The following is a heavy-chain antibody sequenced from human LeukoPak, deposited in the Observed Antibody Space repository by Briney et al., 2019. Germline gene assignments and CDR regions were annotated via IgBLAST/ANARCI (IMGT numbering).Heavy chain of an antibody. V-gene: IGHV3-23*05. D-gene: IGHD1-26*01. CDR1: GFTFSNYA. J-gene: IGHJ4*02. CDR2: IKSSGSST. CDR3: ARDQIVGATKAPDY. Sequence: GGSLRLSCAASGFTFSNYAMSWVRQAPGKGLEWVSTIKSSGSSTNYADSVKGRFTISRDNSKNTLFLQMNSPRAEDTAVYYCARDQIVGATKAPDYWGQGTLVTVSS.